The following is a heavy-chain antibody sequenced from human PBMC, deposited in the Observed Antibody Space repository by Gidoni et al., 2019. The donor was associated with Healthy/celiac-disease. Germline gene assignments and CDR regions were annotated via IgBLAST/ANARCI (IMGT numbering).Heavy chain of an antibody. CDR1: GFTFSSYG. Sequence: QVQLVESGGGVVQPGRSLRLSCAASGFTFSSYGMHWVRQAPGKGLEWVAVIWYDGSNKYYADSVKGRFTISRDNSKNTLYLQMNSLRAEDTAVYYCARDGHISGSPPNYFDYWGQGTLVTVSS. J-gene: IGHJ4*02. V-gene: IGHV3-33*01. D-gene: IGHD1-26*01. CDR2: IWYDGSNK. CDR3: ARDGHISGSPPNYFDY.